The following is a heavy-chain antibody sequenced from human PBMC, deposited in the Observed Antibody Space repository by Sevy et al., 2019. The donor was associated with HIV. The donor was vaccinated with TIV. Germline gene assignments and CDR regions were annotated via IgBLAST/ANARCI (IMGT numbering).Heavy chain of an antibody. CDR2: ISSSSSYI. CDR1: GFTFSSYS. Sequence: GGSLRLSCAASGFTFSSYSMNWVRQAPGKGLEWVSCISSSSSYIYYADSVKGRFTISRDNAKNSLYLQMNSLRAEDTAVYYCARGRIVVVPTALTWFDPWGQGTLVTVSS. CDR3: ARGRIVVVPTALTWFDP. D-gene: IGHD2-2*01. J-gene: IGHJ5*02. V-gene: IGHV3-21*01.